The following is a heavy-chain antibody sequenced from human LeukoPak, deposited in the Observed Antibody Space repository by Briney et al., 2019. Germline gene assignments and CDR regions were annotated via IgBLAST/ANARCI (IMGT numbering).Heavy chain of an antibody. CDR2: INPNSGRT. J-gene: IGHJ4*02. CDR3: ARIKDVVVPAAHRYFDY. V-gene: IGHV1-2*02. CDR1: GYTFTGYY. Sequence: VASVKVSCKASGYTFTGYYMHWVRQAPGQGLEWMGWINPNSGRTNYAQKFQGRVTMTRDTSISTAYMELSRLRSDDTAVYYCARIKDVVVPAAHRYFDYWGQGTLVTVSS. D-gene: IGHD2-2*01.